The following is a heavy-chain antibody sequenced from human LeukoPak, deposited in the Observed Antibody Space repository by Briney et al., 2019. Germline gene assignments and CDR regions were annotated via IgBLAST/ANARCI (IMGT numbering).Heavy chain of an antibody. D-gene: IGHD3-10*01. J-gene: IGHJ4*02. CDR1: GFTFSSYG. V-gene: IGHV3-33*06. Sequence: PGGSLRLSCAASGFTFSSYGMHWVRQAPGKGLEWVAVIWYDGSNKYYADSVKGRFTISRDNSKNTLYLQMNSLRAEDTAVYYCAKVGEERTSGGVDFWGQGTLVTVSS. CDR3: AKVGEERTSGGVDF. CDR2: IWYDGSNK.